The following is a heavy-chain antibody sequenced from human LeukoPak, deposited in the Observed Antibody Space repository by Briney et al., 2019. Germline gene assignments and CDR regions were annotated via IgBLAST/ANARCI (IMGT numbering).Heavy chain of an antibody. CDR2: INPNSGGT. J-gene: IGHJ4*02. CDR1: GYTFTGYY. Sequence: ASVKVSCKASGYTFTGYYMHWVRQAPGQGLEWMGWINPNSGGTNYAQKFQGRVTMTRDTSTSTVYMELSSLRSEDTAVYYCARGDYGDDGFYFDYWGQGTLVTVSS. CDR3: ARGDYGDDGFYFDY. V-gene: IGHV1-2*02. D-gene: IGHD4-17*01.